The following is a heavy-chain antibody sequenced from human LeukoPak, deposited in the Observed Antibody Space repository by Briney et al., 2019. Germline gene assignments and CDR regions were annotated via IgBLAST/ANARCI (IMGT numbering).Heavy chain of an antibody. CDR2: IYHSGST. D-gene: IGHD6-13*01. CDR1: EFTFSSYAM. CDR3: ASEGNSETKAAALG. V-gene: IGHV4-4*02. Sequence: PGRSLRLSCAASEFTFSSYAMHWVRQAPGKGLEWIGEIYHSGSTNYNPSLKSRVTISVDKSKNQFSLKLSSVTAADTAVYYCASEGNSETKAAALGWGQGTLVTVSS. J-gene: IGHJ4*02.